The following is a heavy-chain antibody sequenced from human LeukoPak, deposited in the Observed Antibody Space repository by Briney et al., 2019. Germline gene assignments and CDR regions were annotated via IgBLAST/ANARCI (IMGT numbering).Heavy chain of an antibody. J-gene: IGHJ4*02. D-gene: IGHD3-3*01. CDR3: ARSNYDFWSGYRGRYFDY. CDR2: ISGSGGST. V-gene: IGHV3-23*01. CDR1: GFTFSSYA. Sequence: PGGSLRLSCAASGFTFSSYAMSWVRQAPGKGLEWVSAISGSGGSTYYADSVKGRFTISRDNSKNTLYLQMNSLRAEDTAVYYCARSNYDFWSGYRGRYFDYWGQGTLVTVSS.